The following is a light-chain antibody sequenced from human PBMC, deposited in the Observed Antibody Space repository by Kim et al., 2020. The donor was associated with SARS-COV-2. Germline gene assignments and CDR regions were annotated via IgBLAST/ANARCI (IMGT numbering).Light chain of an antibody. CDR1: SSDVGGYNY. CDR3: SSYSSSSTLV. CDR2: DVT. J-gene: IGLJ2*01. Sequence: GQSLTISCTGTSSDVGGYNYVSWYQQHPGKAPKLMIYDVTNRPSGVSNRFSGSKSGNTASLTISGLQAEDEADYYCSSYSSSSTLVFGGGTKLTVL. V-gene: IGLV2-14*03.